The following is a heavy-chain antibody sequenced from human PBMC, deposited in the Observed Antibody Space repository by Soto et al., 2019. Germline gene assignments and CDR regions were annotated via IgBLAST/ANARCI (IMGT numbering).Heavy chain of an antibody. CDR2: IKQDGSEK. CDR1: GFTFSSYW. CDR3: ASGGPGDSHYFDY. J-gene: IGHJ4*02. V-gene: IGHV3-7*01. Sequence: GGSLRLSCAASGFTFSSYWMSWVRQAPGKGLEWVANIKQDGSEKYYVDSVKGRFTISRDNAKNSLYLQMNSLRAEDTAVYYCASGGPGDSHYFDYWGQGTLVTVSS. D-gene: IGHD7-27*01.